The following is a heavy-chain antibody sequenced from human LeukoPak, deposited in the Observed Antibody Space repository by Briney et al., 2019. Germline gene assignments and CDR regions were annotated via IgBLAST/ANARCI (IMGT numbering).Heavy chain of an antibody. CDR3: ARTYSRGWYWDSGDAFDI. J-gene: IGHJ3*02. CDR2: ISAYNGNT. D-gene: IGHD6-19*01. V-gene: IGHV1-18*01. Sequence: ASVKVSCKASGYTFTSYGISWVRQAPGQGLEWMGWISAYNGNTNYAQKLQGRVTMTTDTSTSTAYMELRSLRSDDTAVYYCARTYSRGWYWDSGDAFDIWGQGTMVTVSS. CDR1: GYTFTSYG.